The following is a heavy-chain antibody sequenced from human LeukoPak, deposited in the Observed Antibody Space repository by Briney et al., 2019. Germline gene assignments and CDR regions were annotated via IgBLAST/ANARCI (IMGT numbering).Heavy chain of an antibody. J-gene: IGHJ6*03. CDR3: AREVTVAGTFCVYMAF. CDR2: IYYGGRT. D-gene: IGHD6-19*01. CDR1: GGSISSHY. Sequence: SETLSVTCSVSGGSISSHYWTWVRQPPGQALEFIGYIYYGGRTQYNPSLKSRVTMTMDTSKNQFSLRLNSVSAADTAVYYCAREVTVAGTFCVYMAFWGKGAMVAVSS. V-gene: IGHV4-59*11.